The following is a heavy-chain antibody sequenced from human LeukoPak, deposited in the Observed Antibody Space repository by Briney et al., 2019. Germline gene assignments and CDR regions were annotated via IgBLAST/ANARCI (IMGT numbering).Heavy chain of an antibody. Sequence: PGGSLRLSCAASGFTFSSYGMYWVRQAPGKGLEWVAFIRYDGSNKYYADSVKGRFTVSRDNSKNTLYLQMKSLGAEETAVFYCAKGGGYEAQYYYYYLDVWGKGTTVTISS. J-gene: IGHJ6*03. D-gene: IGHD5-12*01. CDR2: IRYDGSNK. CDR1: GFTFSSYG. CDR3: AKGGGYEAQYYYYYLDV. V-gene: IGHV3-30*02.